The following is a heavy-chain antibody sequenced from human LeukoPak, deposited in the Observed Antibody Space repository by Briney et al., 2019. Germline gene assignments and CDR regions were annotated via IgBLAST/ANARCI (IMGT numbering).Heavy chain of an antibody. Sequence: ASVKVSCKASGYTFTSYGISWVRQAPGQGLEWMGWISAYNGNTNYAQKLQGRVTMTTDTSTSTAYMELRSLRSDDTAVYYCARGAQVPVVGATEVIDYWGQGTLVTVSS. V-gene: IGHV1-18*01. D-gene: IGHD1-26*01. CDR3: ARGAQVPVVGATEVIDY. CDR2: ISAYNGNT. CDR1: GYTFTSYG. J-gene: IGHJ4*02.